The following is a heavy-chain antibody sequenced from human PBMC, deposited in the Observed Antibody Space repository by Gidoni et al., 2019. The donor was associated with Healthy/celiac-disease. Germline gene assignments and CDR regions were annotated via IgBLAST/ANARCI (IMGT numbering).Heavy chain of an antibody. CDR3: ARDSPPAAAGNYYYYGMDV. Sequence: QVQLQESGPGLVKPSETLSLTCAVSGYSISSGYYWGWIRQPPGKGLEWIGSIYHSGSTYYNPSLKSRVTISVDTSKNQFSLKLSSVTAADTAVYYCARDSPPAAAGNYYYYGMDVWGQGTTVTVSS. V-gene: IGHV4-38-2*02. CDR2: IYHSGST. J-gene: IGHJ6*02. CDR1: GYSISSGYY. D-gene: IGHD6-13*01.